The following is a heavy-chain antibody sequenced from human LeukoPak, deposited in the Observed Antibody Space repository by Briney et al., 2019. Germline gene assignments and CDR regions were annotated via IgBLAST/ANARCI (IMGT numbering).Heavy chain of an antibody. CDR1: GDSINSYY. J-gene: IGHJ4*02. V-gene: IGHV4-59*01. CDR2: INYSGST. CDR3: ARDKGGYSSSWSDY. D-gene: IGHD6-13*01. Sequence: SETLSLTCTVSGDSINSYYWSWIRQPPGKGLEWIGNINYSGSTNYNPSLKSRVTISVDTSENQFSLKLSSVTAADTAVYYCARDKGGYSSSWSDYWGQGALVTVSS.